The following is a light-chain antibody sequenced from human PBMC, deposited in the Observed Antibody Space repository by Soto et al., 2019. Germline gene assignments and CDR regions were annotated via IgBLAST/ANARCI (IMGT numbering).Light chain of an antibody. Sequence: AIQLTQSPSSLSASVGDRVTISCRASRDIRNVLAWYQHAPVKDPKLLIYGASILHSGVPSRFSGSGAGTDVTLSSSSLLPEDFATYYCLQDVNYPITFARGTRLEIK. CDR2: GAS. V-gene: IGKV1-6*01. CDR3: LQDVNYPIT. J-gene: IGKJ5*01. CDR1: RDIRNV.